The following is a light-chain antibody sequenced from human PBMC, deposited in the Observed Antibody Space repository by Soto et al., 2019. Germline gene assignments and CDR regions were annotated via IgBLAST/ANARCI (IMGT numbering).Light chain of an antibody. Sequence: QSELTHPAYVYGSPVEPITISCTTTTRYFNYYNSVSWYQHHPGQAPKLMIYNVSNRPSGVSYRFSGSKSGNTASLTIPGLQAEDEAEYYCTSYTSSTTYFVGTGTKVTVL. V-gene: IGLV2-14*03. CDR1: TRYFNYYNS. CDR2: NVS. CDR3: TSYTSSTTYF. J-gene: IGLJ1*01.